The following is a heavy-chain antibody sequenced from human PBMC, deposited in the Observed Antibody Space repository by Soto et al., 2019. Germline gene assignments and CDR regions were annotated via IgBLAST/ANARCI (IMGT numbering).Heavy chain of an antibody. CDR2: INPDGTKT. V-gene: IGHV3-74*01. Sequence: LRLSCAVSGFTFSAYWIHWVRQTPGKGLVWVSRINPDGTKTNYADSVEGRFTISRDNAKSTLYLQMNSLSAEDTAIYFCSSDTFGLRDTWGQGTLVTVSS. D-gene: IGHD3-16*01. CDR1: GFTFSAYW. J-gene: IGHJ5*02. CDR3: SSDTFGLRDT.